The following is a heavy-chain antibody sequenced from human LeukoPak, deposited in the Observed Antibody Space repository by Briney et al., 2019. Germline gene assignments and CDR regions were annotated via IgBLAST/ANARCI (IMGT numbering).Heavy chain of an antibody. J-gene: IGHJ5*02. CDR3: ARESWDIEGYNWFDP. CDR2: TYYRSKWYN. CDR1: GDSVSSNSGA. D-gene: IGHD2-15*01. V-gene: IGHV6-1*01. Sequence: SQTLSLTCVISGDSVSSNSGAWNWIRQSPSRGLEWLGRTYYRSKWYNDYAVSVKSRITINPDTSKNQFSLQLNSVTPEDTAVYYCARESWDIEGYNWFDPWGQGTLVTVSS.